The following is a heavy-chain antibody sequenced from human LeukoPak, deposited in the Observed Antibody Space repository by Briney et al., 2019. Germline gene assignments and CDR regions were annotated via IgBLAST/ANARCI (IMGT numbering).Heavy chain of an antibody. CDR3: AELGITTIGGV. CDR2: ISSSGSTI. CDR1: GFTFSSYE. J-gene: IGHJ6*04. D-gene: IGHD3-10*02. Sequence: GGSLRLSCAASGFTFSSYEMNWVRQAAGKGLGWVSYISSSGSTIYYADSVEGRFTISRDNAKNSLYLQMNSLRAEDTAVYYCAELGITTIGGVWGKGTTVTISS. V-gene: IGHV3-48*03.